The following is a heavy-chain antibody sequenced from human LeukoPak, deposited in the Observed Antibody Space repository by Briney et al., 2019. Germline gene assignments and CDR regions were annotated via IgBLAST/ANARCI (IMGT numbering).Heavy chain of an antibody. CDR1: GGSISSGSYY. Sequence: PSQTLSLTCTVSGGSISSGSYYWSWIRQPAGKGLEWIGRIYTSGSTNYNPSLKSRVTMSVDTSKNQFSLKLSSVTAADTAVYYCARDSRYGYYYYMDVWGKGTTVTVSS. D-gene: IGHD2-2*01. CDR3: ARDSRYGYYYYMDV. CDR2: IYTSGST. J-gene: IGHJ6*03. V-gene: IGHV4-61*02.